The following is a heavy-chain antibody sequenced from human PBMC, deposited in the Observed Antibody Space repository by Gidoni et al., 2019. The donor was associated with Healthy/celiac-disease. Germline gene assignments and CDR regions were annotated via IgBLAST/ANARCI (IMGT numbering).Heavy chain of an antibody. D-gene: IGHD2-15*01. CDR2: INHSGST. CDR1: GGSFSGYY. Sequence: QVQLQQWGAGLLKPSETLSLTCAVYGGSFSGYYWSWIRQPPGKGLEWIGEINHSGSTNYNPSLKSRVTISVDTSKNQFSLKLSSVTAADTAVYYCARGLRIELRLYYYYGMDVWGQGTTVTVSS. J-gene: IGHJ6*02. V-gene: IGHV4-34*01. CDR3: ARGLRIELRLYYYYGMDV.